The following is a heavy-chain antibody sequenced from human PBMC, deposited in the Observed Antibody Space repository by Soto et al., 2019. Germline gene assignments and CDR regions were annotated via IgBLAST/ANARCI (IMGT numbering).Heavy chain of an antibody. D-gene: IGHD1-26*01. V-gene: IGHV5-51*01. J-gene: IGHJ3*01. CDR2: IYPDDSDT. CDR1: GYSFNTYW. CDR3: ARRRSGDAFDV. Sequence: GESLKLSCEASGYSFNTYWIGWVRPLPGKGLEWMGIIYPDDSDTRVNPSFQGQVTISADKSITTAYLQWNSLKASDTAMYFCARRRSGDAFDVWGQGTLVTVSS.